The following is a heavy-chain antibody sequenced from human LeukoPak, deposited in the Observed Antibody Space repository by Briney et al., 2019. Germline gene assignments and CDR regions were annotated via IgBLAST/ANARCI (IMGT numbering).Heavy chain of an antibody. CDR1: GFTVSSNY. V-gene: IGHV3-53*04. CDR3: ARERIYGGYEKHYFDY. CDR2: INSGGST. Sequence: PGGSLRLSCAASGFTVSSNYMSWVRQAPGKGLEWVSVINSGGSTYYADSVKGRFTISRHNSKNTLYLQMNSLRAEDTAVYYCARERIYGGYEKHYFDYWGQGTLVTVSS. J-gene: IGHJ4*02. D-gene: IGHD5-12*01.